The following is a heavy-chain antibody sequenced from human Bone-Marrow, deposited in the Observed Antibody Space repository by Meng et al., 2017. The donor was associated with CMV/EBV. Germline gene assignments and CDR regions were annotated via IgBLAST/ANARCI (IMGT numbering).Heavy chain of an antibody. CDR2: INNDGSTT. CDR3: ERSAGMDGH. Sequence: GASLKISCAASAFTFSSYWMSWVCQAPGKGLVWVSRINNDGSTTNYADSVKGRFTISRDNAKNKLYLQMNSLRAEDTAVYYCERSAGMDGHWGQGKLVNVTS. J-gene: IGHJ4*02. D-gene: IGHD3/OR15-3a*01. CDR1: AFTFSSYW. V-gene: IGHV3-74*01.